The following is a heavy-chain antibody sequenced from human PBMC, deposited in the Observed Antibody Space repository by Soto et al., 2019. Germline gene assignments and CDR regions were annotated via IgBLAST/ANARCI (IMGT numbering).Heavy chain of an antibody. Sequence: PSETLSLTCAVSGYSISSGYYWGWIRQPPGKGLEWIGSIYHSGSTYYNPSLKSRVTISVDTSKNQFSLKLSSVTAADTAVYYCARDLGAREWFGESGGGPMDVWGQGTTVTVSS. V-gene: IGHV4-38-2*02. D-gene: IGHD3-10*01. CDR2: IYHSGST. CDR1: GYSISSGYY. J-gene: IGHJ6*02. CDR3: ARDLGAREWFGESGGGPMDV.